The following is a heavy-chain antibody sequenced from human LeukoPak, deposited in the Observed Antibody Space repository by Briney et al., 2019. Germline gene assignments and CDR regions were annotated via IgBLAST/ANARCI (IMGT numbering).Heavy chain of an antibody. CDR3: ARDHYGGYDLDY. D-gene: IGHD5-12*01. CDR2: ISGSSSYV. J-gene: IGHJ4*02. Sequence: NPGGSLGLSCATSGFTFTTYSMNWVRQAPGKGLEWVSSISGSSSYVYYADSVKGRFTIFRDNAHNSLHLQMNSLRAEDTAVYYCARDHYGGYDLDYWGQGTLVTVSS. CDR1: GFTFTTYS. V-gene: IGHV3-21*01.